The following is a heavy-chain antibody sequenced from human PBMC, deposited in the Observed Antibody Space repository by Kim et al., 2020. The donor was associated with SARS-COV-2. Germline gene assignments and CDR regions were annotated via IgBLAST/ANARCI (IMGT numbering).Heavy chain of an antibody. V-gene: IGHV3-72*01. CDR3: ATVGGWIDGSDGFDI. J-gene: IGHJ3*02. D-gene: IGHD2-2*03. CDR1: GFTFSDRH. CDR2: VRRRVQSYRT. Sequence: GGSLRLSCAASGFTFSDRHMDWVRQAPGKGLEWIGRVRRRVQSYRTECATSVKGRFTISRDDSRTSLYLQMNSLESEDTAVYYCATVGGWIDGSDGFDIWGQGTMVSVSS.